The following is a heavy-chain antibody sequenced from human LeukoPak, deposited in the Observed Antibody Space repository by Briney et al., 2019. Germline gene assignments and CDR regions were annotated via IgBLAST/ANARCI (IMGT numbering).Heavy chain of an antibody. CDR1: GFTFSTYS. CDR3: ARDPAGPGIYYDY. J-gene: IGHJ4*02. Sequence: GGSLRLSCVASGFTFSTYSMNWVRQAPGRGLEWISYISSGGGTIHYADSVKGRCTISRDNAKNSLYLQMDSLRAEDTAVYYCARDPAGPGIYYDYWGQGTLVTVSS. D-gene: IGHD3-10*01. CDR2: ISSGGGTI. V-gene: IGHV3-48*01.